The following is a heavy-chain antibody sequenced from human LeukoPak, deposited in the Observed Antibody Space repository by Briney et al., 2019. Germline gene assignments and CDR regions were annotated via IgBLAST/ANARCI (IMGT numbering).Heavy chain of an antibody. D-gene: IGHD1-26*01. Sequence: PSETLSLTCTVSGYSISSGYYWGWIRQPPGKGLEWIGSIYHSGSTYYNPSLKSRVTISVDTSKNQFSLKLSSVTAADTAVYYCARDSGSYYHWGDAFDIWGQGTMVTVSS. V-gene: IGHV4-38-2*02. J-gene: IGHJ3*02. CDR3: ARDSGSYYHWGDAFDI. CDR2: IYHSGST. CDR1: GYSISSGYY.